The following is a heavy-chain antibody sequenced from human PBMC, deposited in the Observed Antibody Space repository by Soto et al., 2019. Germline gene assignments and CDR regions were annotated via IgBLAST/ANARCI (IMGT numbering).Heavy chain of an antibody. CDR3: VKLTDY. CDR2: ISPNGGST. V-gene: IGHV3-64D*06. Sequence: LRLSCSASGFAFRSYDVHWVRQAPGKGLEFVAGISPNGGSTYYADSVKGRSTISRDNSKKTLYLQMSSLRPDDTAVYYWVKLTDYWGQGTLVTVSS. CDR1: GFAFRSYD. D-gene: IGHD3-9*01. J-gene: IGHJ4*02.